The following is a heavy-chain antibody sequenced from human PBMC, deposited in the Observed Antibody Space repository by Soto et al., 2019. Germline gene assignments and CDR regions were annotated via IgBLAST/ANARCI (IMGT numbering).Heavy chain of an antibody. CDR1: AYSLSSGYY. D-gene: IGHD1-1*01. CDR2: MYHSGST. V-gene: IGHV4-38-2*01. J-gene: IGHJ4*02. CDR3: AKNTTYQSHGTPTDRVGYLDS. Sequence: SETMSLTCAVSAYSLSSGYYWCWIRQPPGKGLEWIATMYHSGSTHYNPSLKSRVTISVAPSQNQISLKLSSVTAADTAVYYCAKNTTYQSHGTPTDRVGYLDSWGQGARVTVSS.